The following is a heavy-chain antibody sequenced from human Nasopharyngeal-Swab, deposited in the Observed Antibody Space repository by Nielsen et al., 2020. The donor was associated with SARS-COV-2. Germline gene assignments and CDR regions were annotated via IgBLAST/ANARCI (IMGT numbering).Heavy chain of an antibody. CDR3: ARGFIVATIFHYYYYMDV. J-gene: IGHJ6*03. V-gene: IGHV1-8*01. D-gene: IGHD5-12*01. CDR2: MNPNSGNT. Sequence: WVRQAPGKGLEWMGGMNPNSGNTGYAQKFQGRVTMTRNTSISTAYMELSSLRSEDTAVYYCARGFIVATIFHYYYYMDVWGKGTTVTVSS.